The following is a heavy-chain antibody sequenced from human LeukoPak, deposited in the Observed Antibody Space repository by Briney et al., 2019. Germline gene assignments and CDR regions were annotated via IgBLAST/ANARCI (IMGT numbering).Heavy chain of an antibody. V-gene: IGHV1-46*03. CDR3: ARGYYYGSSGYPNWFDP. Sequence: ASVKVSCKASGYTFTSYYMHWARQAPGQGLEWMGIINPSGGSTSYAQKFQGRVTMTRDTSTSTVYMELSSLRSEDTAVYYCARGYYYGSSGYPNWFDPWGQGTLVTVSS. D-gene: IGHD3-22*01. CDR1: GYTFTSYY. CDR2: INPSGGST. J-gene: IGHJ5*02.